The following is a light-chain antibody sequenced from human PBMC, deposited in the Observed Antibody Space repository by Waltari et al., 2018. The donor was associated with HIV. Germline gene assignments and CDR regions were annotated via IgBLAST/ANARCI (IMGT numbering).Light chain of an antibody. J-gene: IGLJ2*01. CDR1: SSDVGDYDL. CDR2: EVS. V-gene: IGLV2-23*02. CDR3: CSYAGSNTMI. Sequence: QSALTQPASLSGSPGQSITISCTGTSSDVGDYDLVSWYQRHSGKAPKLMFYEVSKWPSGVSNRFSGSKSGNTASLTISGLQAEDEADYYCCSYAGSNTMIFGGGTKLTVL.